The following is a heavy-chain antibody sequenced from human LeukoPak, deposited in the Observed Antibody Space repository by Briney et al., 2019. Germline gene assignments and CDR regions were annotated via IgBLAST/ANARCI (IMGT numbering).Heavy chain of an antibody. CDR3: PRGRYTSGWYPDYFDY. CDR2: IKQDGSDT. CDR1: GFTFSSYW. Sequence: PGGSLRLSCAASGFTFSSYWMSWVRQAPGTGLEWAANIKQDGSDTYYVDSVKGRFTISRDNAKNSLYLQMNSLRAEDTAVYYCPRGRYTSGWYPDYFDYWGQGTLVTVSS. V-gene: IGHV3-7*04. D-gene: IGHD6-19*01. J-gene: IGHJ4*02.